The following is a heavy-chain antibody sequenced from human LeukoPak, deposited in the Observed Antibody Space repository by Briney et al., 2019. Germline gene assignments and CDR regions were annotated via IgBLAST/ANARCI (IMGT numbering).Heavy chain of an antibody. V-gene: IGHV1-69*04. D-gene: IGHD2-15*01. CDR1: GGTFSSYA. J-gene: IGHJ5*02. Sequence: SVKVSCKASGGTFSSYAISWVRQAPGQGLEWMGRIIPILGIANYAQKFQGRVTITADKSTSTAYMELSSLRSEDTAVCYCARDGGYCSGGSCYTVSVWFDPWGQGTLVTVSS. CDR3: ARDGGYCSGGSCYTVSVWFDP. CDR2: IIPILGIA.